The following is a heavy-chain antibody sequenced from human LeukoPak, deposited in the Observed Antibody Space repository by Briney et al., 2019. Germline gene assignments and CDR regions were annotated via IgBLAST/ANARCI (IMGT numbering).Heavy chain of an antibody. J-gene: IGHJ4*02. CDR1: GFTVNGNY. Sequence: GGSLRLSCAASGFTVNGNYTNWVRQAPGKGLEWLSIIYSGGSSHYADSVRGRFIISRDNVKNTLSLQMNSLRVEDTGIYYCAGSSDWHGGDYWGQGTLVTVSS. D-gene: IGHD2-21*02. CDR3: AGSSDWHGGDY. CDR2: IYSGGSS. V-gene: IGHV3-66*01.